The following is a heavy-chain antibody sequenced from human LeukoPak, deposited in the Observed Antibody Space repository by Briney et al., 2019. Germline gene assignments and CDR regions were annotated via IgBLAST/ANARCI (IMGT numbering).Heavy chain of an antibody. CDR2: INVNNGGT. V-gene: IGHV1-2*02. J-gene: IGHJ4*02. Sequence: ASVKVSCKASGYTFTDYYIQWMRQAPGQGLEWMGWINVNNGGTKYAQHLQGRVAMTTDTSISTAYMELSRLRSDDMAVYYCARLREGLYHFDYWGQGTLVSVSS. D-gene: IGHD3-16*02. CDR1: GYTFTDYY. CDR3: ARLREGLYHFDY.